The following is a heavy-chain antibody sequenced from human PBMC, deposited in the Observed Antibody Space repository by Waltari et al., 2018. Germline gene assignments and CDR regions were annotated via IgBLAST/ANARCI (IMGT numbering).Heavy chain of an antibody. D-gene: IGHD6-13*01. Sequence: EVQLVESGGGLVKPGGSLRLSCAASGFTFSSYSMNWVRQAPGKGLEWVSSISSSSSYIYYADSVKGRFTISRDNAKNSLYLQMNSLRAEDTAVYYCARGRIAAAGIRDYWGQGTLVTVSS. CDR1: GFTFSSYS. CDR3: ARGRIAAAGIRDY. CDR2: ISSSSSYI. J-gene: IGHJ4*02. V-gene: IGHV3-21*01.